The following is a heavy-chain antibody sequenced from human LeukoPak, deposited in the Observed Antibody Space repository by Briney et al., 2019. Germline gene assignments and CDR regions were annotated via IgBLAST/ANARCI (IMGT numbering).Heavy chain of an antibody. D-gene: IGHD1-26*01. CDR2: IGSSGNT. CDR3: AKVRPGGELLPFDY. CDR1: GFIFSSYA. J-gene: IGHJ4*02. Sequence: PGGSLRLSCAASGFIFSSYAMSWVRQAPGKGLECVSTIGSSGNTYYADSVKRRFTISRDNSMSTLYMEMNSLRAEDTALYYRAKVRPGGELLPFDYWGQGTLVTVSS. V-gene: IGHV3-23*01.